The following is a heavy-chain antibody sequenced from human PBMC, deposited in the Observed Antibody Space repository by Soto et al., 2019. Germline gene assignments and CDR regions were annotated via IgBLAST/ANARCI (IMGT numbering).Heavy chain of an antibody. CDR1: GDSISDTIYY. Sequence: SETLSLTCRVSGDSISDTIYYWGWVRQCPVKGLEWIGSIHYSGTTQFHPSLKTRVTISVDTSKNEFYLRLRSLTAGDTDIYFCARHLKAGAAAMAFGGRGTPVTVS. J-gene: IGHJ4*02. CDR2: IHYSGTT. CDR3: ARHLKAGAAAMAF. V-gene: IGHV4-39*01. D-gene: IGHD6-19*01.